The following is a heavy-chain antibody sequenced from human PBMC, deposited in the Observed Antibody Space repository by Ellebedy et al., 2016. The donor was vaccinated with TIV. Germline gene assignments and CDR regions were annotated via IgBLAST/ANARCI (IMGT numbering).Heavy chain of an antibody. Sequence: SVKVSXXASGYTFIKYAIIWVRQAPGQGLEWMGGITPMLGRTNYAQDLQGRVTITADTSTSTAYIVLSSLRAEDTAVYYCARDPVYCSETICNGVDVWGQGTTVTVSS. D-gene: IGHD2-15*01. CDR3: ARDPVYCSETICNGVDV. CDR1: GYTFIKYA. V-gene: IGHV1-69*10. J-gene: IGHJ6*02. CDR2: ITPMLGRT.